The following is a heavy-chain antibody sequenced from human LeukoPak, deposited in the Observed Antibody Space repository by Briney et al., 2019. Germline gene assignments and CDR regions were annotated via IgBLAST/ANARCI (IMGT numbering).Heavy chain of an antibody. CDR3: ARAGLQVYYDFWSGYYQEYYFDY. CDR1: GGSISSYY. D-gene: IGHD3-3*01. J-gene: IGHJ4*02. CDR2: IYYSGST. Sequence: PSETLSLTCTVSGGSISSYYWSWIRQPPGKGLEWIGYIYYSGSTNYNPSLKSRVTISVDTSKNQFSLKLSSVTAADTAVYYCARAGLQVYYDFWSGYYQEYYFDYWGQGTLVTVSS. V-gene: IGHV4-59*01.